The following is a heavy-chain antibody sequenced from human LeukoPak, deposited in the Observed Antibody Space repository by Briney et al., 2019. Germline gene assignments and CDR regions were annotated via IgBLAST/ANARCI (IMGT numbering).Heavy chain of an antibody. D-gene: IGHD6-6*01. V-gene: IGHV1-69*13. CDR3: ARSGGIAARPVGYWFDP. J-gene: IGHJ5*02. CDR2: IIPIFATA. Sequence: SVKVSCKASGGTFSSYAISWVRQAPGQGLEWMGGIIPIFATANYAQKFQGRVTITADESTSTAYMELSGLRSEDTAVYYCARSGGIAARPVGYWFDPWGQGTLVTVSS. CDR1: GGTFSSYA.